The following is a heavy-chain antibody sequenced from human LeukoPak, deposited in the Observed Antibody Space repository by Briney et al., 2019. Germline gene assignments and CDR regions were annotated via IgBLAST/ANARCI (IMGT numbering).Heavy chain of an antibody. D-gene: IGHD4-11*01. CDR2: IIPIFGTA. Sequence: ASVTVSCKASGGTFSSYAISWVRQAPGQGLEWMGGIIPIFGTANYAQKFQGRVTITADESTSTAYMELSSLRSEDTAVYYCASGSNYLKEYYYYYMDVWGKGTTVTVSS. J-gene: IGHJ6*03. CDR3: ASGSNYLKEYYYYYMDV. V-gene: IGHV1-69*13. CDR1: GGTFSSYA.